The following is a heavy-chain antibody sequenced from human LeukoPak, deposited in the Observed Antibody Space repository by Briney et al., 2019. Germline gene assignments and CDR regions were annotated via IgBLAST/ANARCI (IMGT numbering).Heavy chain of an antibody. V-gene: IGHV3-30*02. J-gene: IGHJ4*02. Sequence: PGGSLRLSCAASGFTFSSYGMHWVRQAPGKGLEWVAFIRYDGSNKYYADSVKGRFTISRDNSKNTLYLQMNSLRAEDTAVYYCALWFGELFDYWGQGTLVTVSS. D-gene: IGHD3-10*01. CDR3: ALWFGELFDY. CDR2: IRYDGSNK. CDR1: GFTFSSYG.